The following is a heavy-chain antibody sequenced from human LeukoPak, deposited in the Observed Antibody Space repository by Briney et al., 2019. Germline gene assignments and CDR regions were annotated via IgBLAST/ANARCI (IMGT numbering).Heavy chain of an antibody. CDR1: GFTFDNYG. CDR2: INWNGGST. CDR3: AGGGWGY. D-gene: IGHD1-26*01. J-gene: IGHJ4*02. Sequence: GGSLTPSCAASGFTFDNYGKSWVRQAPGKGLEWVSDINWNGGSTGYADSVKGRFTISRDNAKNSLYLQMNSLRAEDTALYYCAGGGWGYWGQGTLVTVSS. V-gene: IGHV3-20*04.